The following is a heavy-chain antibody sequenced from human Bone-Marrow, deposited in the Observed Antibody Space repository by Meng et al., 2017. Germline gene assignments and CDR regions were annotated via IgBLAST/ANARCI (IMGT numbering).Heavy chain of an antibody. Sequence: AHLQESVPRLVNPCGTLSLTVGLSGASVSSGYWWTWFRQPPGKWLEWIGVFQHSGTTNYNPSLRSRVTISVDTSKNQFSLRLTSVTAADTAVYYCAASPGWWRIDSWGQGTLVTVSS. CDR2: FQHSGTT. CDR3: AASPGWWRIDS. D-gene: IGHD6-19*01. CDR1: GASVSSGYW. V-gene: IGHV4-4*02. J-gene: IGHJ4*02.